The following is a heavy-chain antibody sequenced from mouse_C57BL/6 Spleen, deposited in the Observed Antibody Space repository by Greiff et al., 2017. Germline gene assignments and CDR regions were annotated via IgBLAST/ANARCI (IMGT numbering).Heavy chain of an antibody. Sequence: VQLQQPGAELVKPGASVKMSCKASGYTFTDYYMNWVKQSHGKSLEWIGVINPYNGGTSYNQKFKGKATLTVDKSSSTAYMELNSLTSEDSAVYYCARDSSGPYYYAMDYWGQGTSVTVSS. CDR3: ARDSSGPYYYAMDY. CDR2: INPYNGGT. CDR1: GYTFTDYY. D-gene: IGHD3-2*02. J-gene: IGHJ4*01. V-gene: IGHV1-19*01.